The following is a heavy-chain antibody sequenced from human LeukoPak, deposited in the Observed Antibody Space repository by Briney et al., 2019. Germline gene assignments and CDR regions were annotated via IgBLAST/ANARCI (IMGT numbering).Heavy chain of an antibody. CDR1: GGSISSDNW. V-gene: IGHV4-4*02. D-gene: IGHD3-10*01. J-gene: IGHJ6*03. CDR2: IYHSGGT. CDR3: ARRGPLWFGYMDV. Sequence: SGTLSLTCAVSGGSISSDNWWGWVRQTPGKGLEWIGEIYHSGGTNYNPSLKSRVTISVEKTKNQFSLELISVTAADTAVYYCARRGPLWFGYMDVWGKGTTVTISS.